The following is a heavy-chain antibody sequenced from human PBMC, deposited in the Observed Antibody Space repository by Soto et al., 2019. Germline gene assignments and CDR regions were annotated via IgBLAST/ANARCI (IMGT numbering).Heavy chain of an antibody. CDR2: MNPNSGNT. CDR1: GYTFTSYD. CDR3: ARGAWQWLVHLPNY. Sequence: QVQLVQSGAEVKKPGASVKVSCKASGYTFTSYDINWVRQATGQGLEWMGWMNPNSGNTGCAQKFQGRVTMTRNTSISTAYMELSSLRSEDTAVYYCARGAWQWLVHLPNYWGQGTLVTVSS. D-gene: IGHD6-19*01. V-gene: IGHV1-8*01. J-gene: IGHJ4*02.